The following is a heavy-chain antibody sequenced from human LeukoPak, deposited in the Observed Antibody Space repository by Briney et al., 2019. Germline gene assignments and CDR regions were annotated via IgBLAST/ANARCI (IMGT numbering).Heavy chain of an antibody. CDR3: TNLAADDS. D-gene: IGHD6-13*01. J-gene: IGHJ4*02. V-gene: IGHV3-74*01. Sequence: PGGSLRLSCAASGFTFSSYWMHWVRQAPGEGLVWVSEVNSDGTITNYADSVKGRFTISRDNAKNTLFLQMNSLRAEDTALYYCTNLAADDSWGQGTLVTVSS. CDR1: GFTFSSYW. CDR2: VNSDGTIT.